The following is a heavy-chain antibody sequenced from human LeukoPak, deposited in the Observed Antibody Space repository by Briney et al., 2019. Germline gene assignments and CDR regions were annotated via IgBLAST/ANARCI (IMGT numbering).Heavy chain of an antibody. CDR3: ARELRTFDS. V-gene: IGHV3-7*01. J-gene: IGHJ4*02. Sequence: GGSLRLSCADSGFTFRSDWMTCVRQAPGRGLEWVANIKHNGDELNYVDSVEDRFTISRDNAKNSLYLHMTSLRAEDTAVYYCARELRTFDSWGQGTLVTVSS. CDR2: IKHNGDEL. D-gene: IGHD3-16*01. CDR1: GFTFRSDW.